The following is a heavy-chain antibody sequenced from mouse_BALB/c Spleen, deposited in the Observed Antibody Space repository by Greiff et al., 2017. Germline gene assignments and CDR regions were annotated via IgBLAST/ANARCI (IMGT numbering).Heavy chain of an antibody. CDR2: INPSSGYT. CDR3: ARSWGNFDY. CDR1: GSTFTSYT. V-gene: IGHV1-4*02. J-gene: IGHJ2*01. Sequence: QVQLQQQSAAELARPGASVKMSCKASGSTFTSYTMHWVKQRPGQGLEWIGYINPSSGYTEYNQKFKDKTTLTADKSSSTAYKQLSSLTSEDSAGYYCARSWGNFDYWGQGTTLTVSS.